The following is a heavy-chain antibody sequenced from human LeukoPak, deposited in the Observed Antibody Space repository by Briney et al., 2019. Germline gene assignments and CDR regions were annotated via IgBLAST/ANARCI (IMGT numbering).Heavy chain of an antibody. CDR2: ISSSGSPI. V-gene: IGHV3-48*03. J-gene: IGHJ4*02. CDR1: GFTFSSYE. D-gene: IGHD5-24*01. CDR3: AREGGDRSNYFDY. Sequence: GGTLRLSCAASGFTFSSYEMKWVRQAPGKGLEWVSDISSSGSPIYYADSVKGRFTISRDNAKNSLYLQMNSLRAEDTAVYFCAREGGDRSNYFDYWGQGTLVTVSS.